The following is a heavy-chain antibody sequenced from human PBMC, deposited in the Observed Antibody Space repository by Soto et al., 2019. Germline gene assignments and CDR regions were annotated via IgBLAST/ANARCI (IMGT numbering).Heavy chain of an antibody. CDR2: IYYSGST. D-gene: IGHD3-3*01. J-gene: IGHJ1*01. CDR1: GCSISSGGYY. CDR3: ARARSYDFWRGYYTGYFQH. V-gene: IGHV4-31*03. Sequence: PSETLSLTCTVSGCSISSGGYYWSWLRQHPGKGLEWIGYIYYSGSTYYNPSLKSRVTISVDTSKNQFSLKLSSVTAADTAVYYCARARSYDFWRGYYTGYFQHWGQGTRVTVSS.